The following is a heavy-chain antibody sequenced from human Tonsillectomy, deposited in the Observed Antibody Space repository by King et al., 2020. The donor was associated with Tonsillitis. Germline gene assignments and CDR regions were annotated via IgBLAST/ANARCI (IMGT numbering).Heavy chain of an antibody. J-gene: IGHJ6*03. D-gene: IGHD4-17*01. Sequence: QLQESGPGLVKPSQTLSLTCAVSGGSISSAGYYWRWIRQHPGKGLEWIGYISYSGSAYFNPSLKSRVTISLDTSKNHFSLKLSSVTAADTAVYYCASTAPPYYYYYMDVWGTGTTVTVSS. V-gene: IGHV4-31*11. CDR1: GGSISSAGYY. CDR2: ISYSGSA. CDR3: ASTAPPYYYYYMDV.